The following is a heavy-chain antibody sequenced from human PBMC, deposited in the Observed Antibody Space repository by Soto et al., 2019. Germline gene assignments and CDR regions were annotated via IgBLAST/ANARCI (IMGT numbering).Heavy chain of an antibody. CDR3: AKDRSIAARTPYYFDY. Sequence: QVQLVESGGGVVQPGRSLRLSCAASGFTFSSYGMHWVRQAPGKGLEWVAVISYDGSNKYYADSVKGRFTISRDNSKNTLYLQMNSLRAEDTAVYYCAKDRSIAARTPYYFDYWGQGTLFTVSS. D-gene: IGHD6-6*01. CDR2: ISYDGSNK. J-gene: IGHJ4*02. V-gene: IGHV3-30*18. CDR1: GFTFSSYG.